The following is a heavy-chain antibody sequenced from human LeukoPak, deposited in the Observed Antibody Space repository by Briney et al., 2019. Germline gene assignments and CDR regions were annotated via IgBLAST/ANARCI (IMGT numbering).Heavy chain of an antibody. J-gene: IGHJ4*02. D-gene: IGHD4-17*01. Sequence: SETLSLTCAVSGAFITNSHWWSWARQPPGKGLEWIGEIYHSGTTNYNPSLQSRVTMSVDKSKNQFSLKLSSVTAADTAAYYWATYYYGEYGSYYFDYWGQGNLVSVSS. CDR3: ATYYYGEYGSYYFDY. CDR2: IYHSGTT. V-gene: IGHV4-4*02. CDR1: GAFITNSHW.